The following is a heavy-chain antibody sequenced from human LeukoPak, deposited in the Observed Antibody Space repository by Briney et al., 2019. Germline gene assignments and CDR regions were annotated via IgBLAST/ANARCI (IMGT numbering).Heavy chain of an antibody. Sequence: EASVKVSCKASGYTFISYAMHWVRQAPGQRLEWMGWINAGNGNTKYSQDFQGRVTITRDTSASTAYMELSSLRSEDMAVYYCARSGRTMSYDYWGQGTLVTVSS. D-gene: IGHD1-26*01. V-gene: IGHV1-3*03. CDR2: INAGNGNT. CDR3: ARSGRTMSYDY. CDR1: GYTFISYA. J-gene: IGHJ4*02.